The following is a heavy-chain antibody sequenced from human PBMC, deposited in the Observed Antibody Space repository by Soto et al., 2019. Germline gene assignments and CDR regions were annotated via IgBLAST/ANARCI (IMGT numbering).Heavy chain of an antibody. J-gene: IGHJ6*02. V-gene: IGHV1-69*13. CDR3: ASPPRIAAAGTSHYYYGMDV. Sequence: SLKVSCKASGGTFSSYAISWVRQAPGQGLEWMGGIIPIFGTANYAQKFQGRVTITADESTSTAYMELSSLRSEDTAVYYCASPPRIAAAGTSHYYYGMDVWGQGXTVTVYS. D-gene: IGHD6-13*01. CDR1: GGTFSSYA. CDR2: IIPIFGTA.